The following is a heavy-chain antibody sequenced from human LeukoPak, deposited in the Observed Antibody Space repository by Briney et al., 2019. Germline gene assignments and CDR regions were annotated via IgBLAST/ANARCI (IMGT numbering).Heavy chain of an antibody. CDR1: GGSISSGGYS. J-gene: IGHJ4*02. V-gene: IGHV4-30-2*02. D-gene: IGHD2-15*01. Sequence: PSETLSLTCAVSGGSISSGGYSWSWIRQPPGKGLEWIGYIYHSGSTYYNPSLKSRVTISVDTSKNQFSLKLSSVTAADTAVYYCASALSYCSGGSCYSSGFDYWGQGTLVTVSS. CDR2: IYHSGST. CDR3: ASALSYCSGGSCYSSGFDY.